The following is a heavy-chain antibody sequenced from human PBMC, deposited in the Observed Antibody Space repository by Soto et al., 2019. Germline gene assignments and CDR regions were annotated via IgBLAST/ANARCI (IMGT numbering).Heavy chain of an antibody. CDR2: ISGSGGST. J-gene: IGHJ6*02. D-gene: IGHD1-7*01. CDR1: GFTFSSYA. V-gene: IGHV3-23*01. CDR3: PGTTSPCYYYGMDV. Sequence: EVQLLESGGGLVQPGGSLRLSCAASGFTFSSYAMSWVRQAPGKGLEWVSAISGSGGSTYYADSVKGRFTISRDNSKNTLYLQMNSLRAEDTAVYYCPGTTSPCYYYGMDVWGQGTTVTVSS.